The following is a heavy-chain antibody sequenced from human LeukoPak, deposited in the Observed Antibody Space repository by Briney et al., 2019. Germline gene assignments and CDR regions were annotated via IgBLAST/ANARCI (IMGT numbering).Heavy chain of an antibody. D-gene: IGHD5-12*01. J-gene: IGHJ4*02. CDR3: ARVRGYDMILFDY. CDR1: GFTFGSHA. V-gene: IGHV3-23*01. CDR2: IFGSGGSP. Sequence: GGSLRLSCEASGFTFGSHAMYWVRQAPGKGLEWVAGIFGSGGSPHYADSVKGRFTISRDNAKNSLYLQMNSLRAEDTAVYYCARVRGYDMILFDYWGQGTLVTVSS.